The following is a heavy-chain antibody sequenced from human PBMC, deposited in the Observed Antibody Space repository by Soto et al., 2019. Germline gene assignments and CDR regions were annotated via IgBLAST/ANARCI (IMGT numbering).Heavy chain of an antibody. CDR3: AKEVNSSSLHWAPNWFDP. CDR2: ISYDGSNK. D-gene: IGHD6-6*01. CDR1: GFTFSSYG. Sequence: PGGSLRLSCAASGFTFSSYGMHWVRQAPGKGLEWVAVISYDGSNKYYADSVKGRFTISRDNSKNTLYLQMNSLRAEDTAVYYCAKEVNSSSLHWAPNWFDPWGQGTLVTVSS. V-gene: IGHV3-30*18. J-gene: IGHJ5*02.